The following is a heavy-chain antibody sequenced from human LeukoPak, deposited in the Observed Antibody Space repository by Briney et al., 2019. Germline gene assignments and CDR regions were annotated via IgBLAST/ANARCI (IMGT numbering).Heavy chain of an antibody. Sequence: GGSLRLSCAASGFTFSSYAMNWVRQAPGKGLEWVAVISYDGSNKYYADSVKGRFTISRDNSKNTLYLQMNSLRAEDTAVYYCANDNYESEWGQGTLVTVSS. V-gene: IGHV3-30*18. CDR2: ISYDGSNK. J-gene: IGHJ4*02. CDR1: GFTFSSYA. D-gene: IGHD4-11*01. CDR3: ANDNYESE.